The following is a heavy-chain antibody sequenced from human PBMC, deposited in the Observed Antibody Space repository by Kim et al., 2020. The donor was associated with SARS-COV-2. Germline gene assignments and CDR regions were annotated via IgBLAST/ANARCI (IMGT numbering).Heavy chain of an antibody. Sequence: SETLSLTCTVSGGSISSSSYYWGWIRQPPGKGLEWIGSIYYSGSTYYNPSLKSRVTISVDTSKNQFSLKLSSVTAADTAVYYCARRQAVAGTTPTQIDYWGQGTLVTVSS. CDR2: IYYSGST. J-gene: IGHJ4*02. CDR1: GGSISSSSYY. CDR3: ARRQAVAGTTPTQIDY. D-gene: IGHD6-19*01. V-gene: IGHV4-39*01.